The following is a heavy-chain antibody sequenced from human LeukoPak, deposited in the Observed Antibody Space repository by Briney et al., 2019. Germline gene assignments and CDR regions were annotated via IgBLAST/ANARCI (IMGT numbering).Heavy chain of an antibody. CDR3: ASLGVVAATYWFDP. J-gene: IGHJ5*02. CDR2: INPNSGGT. CDR1: GYTFTGYY. Sequence: ASVKVSCKAPGYTFTGYYMHWVRQAPGQGLEWMGWINPNSGGTNYAQKFQGRVTMTRDTSISTAYMELSRLRSDDTPVYYCASLGVVAATYWFDPWGQGTLVTVSS. V-gene: IGHV1-2*02. D-gene: IGHD2-15*01.